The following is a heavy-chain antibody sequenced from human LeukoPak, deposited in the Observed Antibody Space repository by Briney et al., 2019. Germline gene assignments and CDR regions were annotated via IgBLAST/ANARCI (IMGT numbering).Heavy chain of an antibody. CDR3: ARVVPAANYYYYMDI. CDR2: IYYSGST. Sequence: SETLSLTCSVSGGSISSYYWSWIRQPPGKGLEWIGYIYYSGSTNYNPSLKSRVTISVDTSKNQFSLKLSSVTAADMAVYYCARVVPAANYYYYMDIWGKGTTVTISS. J-gene: IGHJ6*03. V-gene: IGHV4-59*01. D-gene: IGHD2-2*01. CDR1: GGSISSYY.